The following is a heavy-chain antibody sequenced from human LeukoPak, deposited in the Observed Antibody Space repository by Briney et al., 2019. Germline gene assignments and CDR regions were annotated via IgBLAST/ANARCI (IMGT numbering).Heavy chain of an antibody. CDR2: IDGTDGGS. D-gene: IGHD1-26*01. V-gene: IGHV3-23*01. CDR3: ARVDSGNYDY. CDR1: GFRFSSHV. J-gene: IGHJ4*02. Sequence: GGSLRLSCAASGFRFSSHVMSWVRQAPGKGLEYVSSIDGTDGGSYYADSVKGWFTISRDNSKNTLFLQMNSLRVEDTAVYYCARVDSGNYDYWGQGALLTVSS.